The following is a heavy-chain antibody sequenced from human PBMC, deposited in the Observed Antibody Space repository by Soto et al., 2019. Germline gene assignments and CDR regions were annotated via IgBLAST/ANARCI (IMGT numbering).Heavy chain of an antibody. V-gene: IGHV4-34*01. Sequence: PSETLSLTCSVYGGSFSGYYWSWIRQPPGKGLEWVGEINHSGSTNYNPSLKSRVTISVDTSKNQFSLKLSSVTAADTAVYYCARGLGTILEWGQGTLVTV. D-gene: IGHD3-3*01. CDR3: ARGLGTILE. CDR2: INHSGST. J-gene: IGHJ4*02. CDR1: GGSFSGYY.